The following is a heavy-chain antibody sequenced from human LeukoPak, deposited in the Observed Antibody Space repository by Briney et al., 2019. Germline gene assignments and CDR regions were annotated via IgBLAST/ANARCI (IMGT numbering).Heavy chain of an antibody. V-gene: IGHV3-7*04. D-gene: IGHD2-15*01. J-gene: IGHJ4*02. CDR1: RFSFSIYL. CDR3: ARYCSGGSCFDY. Sequence: PGGSLRLSCAASRFSFSIYLMSWVRQAPGKGLEWVANIKQDGSEKYYVDSLRGRFTISRDNAKNSLYLQMNSLRAEDTAVYYCARYCSGGSCFDYWGQGTLVTVSS. CDR2: IKQDGSEK.